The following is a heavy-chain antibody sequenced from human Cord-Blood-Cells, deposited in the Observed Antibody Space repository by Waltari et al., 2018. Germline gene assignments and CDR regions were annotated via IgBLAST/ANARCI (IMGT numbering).Heavy chain of an antibody. J-gene: IGHJ3*02. CDR1: GFTFSSYS. D-gene: IGHD3-3*02. Sequence: EVQLVESGGGLVKPGGSLRLSCAASGFTFSSYSMNWVRKAPGKGLEWVSSISSSSSYIYYADSVKGRFTISRDNAKNSLYLQMNSLRAEDTAVYYCARDELGDAFDIWGQGTMVTVSS. CDR2: ISSSSSYI. V-gene: IGHV3-21*01. CDR3: ARDELGDAFDI.